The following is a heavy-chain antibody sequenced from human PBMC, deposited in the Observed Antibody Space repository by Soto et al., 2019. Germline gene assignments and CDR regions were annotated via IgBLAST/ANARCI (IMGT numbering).Heavy chain of an antibody. J-gene: IGHJ6*03. CDR3: AKGYDPPYYYYYMDV. CDR2: ISGSGGSS. V-gene: IGHV3-23*01. D-gene: IGHD3-3*01. Sequence: GGSLRLSCAASGFTCSSYAMSWVRQAPGKGLEWVSAISGSGGSSYYADSVKGRFTISRDNSKNTLYLQMNSLRAEDTAVYYCAKGYDPPYYYYYMDVWGKGTTVTVSS. CDR1: GFTCSSYA.